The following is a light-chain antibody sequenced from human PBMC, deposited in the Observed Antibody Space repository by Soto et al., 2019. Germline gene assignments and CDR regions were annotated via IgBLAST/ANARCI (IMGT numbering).Light chain of an antibody. CDR3: RSYTSSSTLYV. J-gene: IGLJ1*01. V-gene: IGLV2-14*01. CDR2: EVS. Sequence: QSALTQPASVSRSPGQSITISCTGTSSDVGGYNYVSWYQQHPGKAPKLMIYEVSNRPSGVSNRFSGSKSGNTASLTISGLQAEDEADYYCRSYTSSSTLYVFGTGTKLTVL. CDR1: SSDVGGYNY.